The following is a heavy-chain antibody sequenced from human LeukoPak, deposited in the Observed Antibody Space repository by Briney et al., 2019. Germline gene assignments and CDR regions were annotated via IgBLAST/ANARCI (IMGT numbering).Heavy chain of an antibody. CDR2: MNPNSGNT. CDR1: GYTCTSYD. Sequence: ASVKVSCKASGYTCTSYDINWVRQATGQGLEWMGWMNPNSGNTGYVQKFQGRVTMTRNTSISTAYMELSSLRSEDTAVYYCAREHSGYDYRLGFDYWGQGTLVTVSS. CDR3: AREHSGYDYRLGFDY. J-gene: IGHJ4*02. D-gene: IGHD5-12*01. V-gene: IGHV1-8*01.